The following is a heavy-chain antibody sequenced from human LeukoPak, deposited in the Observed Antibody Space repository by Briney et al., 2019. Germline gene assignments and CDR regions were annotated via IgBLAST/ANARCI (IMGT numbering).Heavy chain of an antibody. CDR3: AKDIGRINAIVVAPGRGIDY. J-gene: IGHJ4*02. CDR2: INPSGGGT. V-gene: IGHV1-46*01. CDR1: GYTFTNYF. D-gene: IGHD3-22*01. Sequence: ASVKVSCKASGYTFTNYFMHWVRQAPGQGPEWMGVINPSGGGTTYAQRFQGRVTMTRDTSTSTVHMELSSLRSEDTAVYFCAKDIGRINAIVVAPGRGIDYWGQGTLVTVSS.